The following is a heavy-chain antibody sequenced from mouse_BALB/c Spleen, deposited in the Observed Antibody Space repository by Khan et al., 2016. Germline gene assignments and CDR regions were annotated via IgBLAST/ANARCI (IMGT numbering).Heavy chain of an antibody. CDR1: GFSLTNSG. CDR2: IWPGGST. D-gene: IGHD2-4*01. V-gene: IGHV2-9*02. Sequence: QVQLKESGPGLVAPSQSLSITCTVSGFSLTNSGVHWIRQPPGKGLEWLGVIWPGGSTDYNSALMSRLSITKDHSQNQVCLKMISLQTDDTAMYYCARDDQDYDAWFASWGQGTLVIVSA. CDR3: ARDDQDYDAWFAS. J-gene: IGHJ3*01.